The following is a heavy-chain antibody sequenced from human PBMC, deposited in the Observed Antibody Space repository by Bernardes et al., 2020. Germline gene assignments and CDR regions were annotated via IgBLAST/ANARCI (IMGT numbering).Heavy chain of an antibody. CDR2: INPSGGST. Sequence: ASVKVSCKASGYTFTSYYMHWVRQAPGQGLEWMGIINPSGGSTSYAQKFQGRVTMTRDKSTSTVYMELSSLRSEDTAVYYCARPLPAANVTFDIWGQGTMVTVAS. CDR1: GYTFTSYY. D-gene: IGHD2-2*01. J-gene: IGHJ3*02. CDR3: ARPLPAANVTFDI. V-gene: IGHV1-46*01.